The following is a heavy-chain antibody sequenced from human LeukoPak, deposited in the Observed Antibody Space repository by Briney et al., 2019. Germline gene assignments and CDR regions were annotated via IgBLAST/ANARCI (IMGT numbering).Heavy chain of an antibody. Sequence: PGGSLRLSCAASRFTFDDYAMHWVRQAPGKGLEWVSGISWNSGSIGYADSVKGRFTISRDNAKNSLYLQMNTLRPEDTALYYCAKDIGVVPAAIPAGYYYGMDVWGQGTTVTVSS. D-gene: IGHD2-2*02. J-gene: IGHJ6*02. V-gene: IGHV3-9*01. CDR1: RFTFDDYA. CDR3: AKDIGVVPAAIPAGYYYGMDV. CDR2: ISWNSGSI.